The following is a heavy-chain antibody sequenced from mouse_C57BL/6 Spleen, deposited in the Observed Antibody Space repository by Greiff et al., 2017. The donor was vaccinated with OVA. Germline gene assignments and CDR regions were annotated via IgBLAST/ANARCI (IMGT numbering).Heavy chain of an antibody. CDR3: ARESITTVVAPGYFDY. V-gene: IGHV1-69*01. Sequence: QVQLQQPGAELVMPGASVKLSCKASGYTFTSYWMHWVKQRPGQGLEWIGEIDPSDSYTNYTQKFKGKSTLTVDKSSSTAYMQLSSLTSEESAVYYCARESITTVVAPGYFDYWGQGTTLTVSS. CDR2: IDPSDSYT. J-gene: IGHJ2*01. D-gene: IGHD1-1*01. CDR1: GYTFTSYW.